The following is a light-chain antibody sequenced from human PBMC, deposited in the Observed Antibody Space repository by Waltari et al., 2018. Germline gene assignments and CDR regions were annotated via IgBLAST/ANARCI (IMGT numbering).Light chain of an antibody. J-gene: IGKJ4*01. V-gene: IGKV3-15*01. CDR2: DTS. CDR1: SVSTK. Sequence: SVSTKLAWYQQRPGQAPRLFIFDTSTRAAGIPDTFIGSGSGTEFTLTISSLQSEDFAVYYCQQYNNWPLTFGGGSKVETK. CDR3: QQYNNWPLT.